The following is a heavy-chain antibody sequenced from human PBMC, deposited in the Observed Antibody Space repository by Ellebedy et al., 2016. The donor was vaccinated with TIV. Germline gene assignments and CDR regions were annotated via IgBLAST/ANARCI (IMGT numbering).Heavy chain of an antibody. V-gene: IGHV3-23*01. J-gene: IGHJ4*02. Sequence: PGGSLRLSCAASGFTFSNFAMSWVRQAPGKGLEWVSGIVGGGAERYADSVKGRFTISRDNSKNTVDLQMNSLRAEDTAIYYCAKDSGKYGWNSEYWGQGTQVTVSS. CDR2: IVGGGA. CDR3: AKDSGKYGWNSEY. CDR1: GFTFSNFA. D-gene: IGHD3-10*01.